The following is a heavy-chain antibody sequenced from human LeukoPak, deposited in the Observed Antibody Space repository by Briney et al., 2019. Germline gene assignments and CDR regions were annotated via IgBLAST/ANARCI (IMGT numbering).Heavy chain of an antibody. D-gene: IGHD4-17*01. V-gene: IGHV3-30*18. CDR3: AKDSLYGAYFDY. Sequence: GGSLRLSCAASGFTFSSYGMHWVRQAPGQGLEWVAVISYDGSNKYYADSVKGRFTISRDNSKNTLYLQMNSLRAEDTAVYYCAKDSLYGAYFDYWGQGTLVTVSS. CDR2: ISYDGSNK. J-gene: IGHJ4*02. CDR1: GFTFSSYG.